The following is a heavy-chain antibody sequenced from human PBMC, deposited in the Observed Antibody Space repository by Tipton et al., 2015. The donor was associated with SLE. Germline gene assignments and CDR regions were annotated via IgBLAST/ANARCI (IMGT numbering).Heavy chain of an antibody. Sequence: SLRLSCAASGFTFTNYWIHWVRQAPGKGLEWVSRVNNDGSNGNYADSVKGRFLISRDNTKNSLYLQMNSLRAEDTAVYYCARDGGVHSGYDPFDYWGQGTLVTVSS. V-gene: IGHV3-74*01. J-gene: IGHJ4*02. CDR1: GFTFTNYW. CDR2: VNNDGSNG. CDR3: ARDGGVHSGYDPFDY. D-gene: IGHD5-12*01.